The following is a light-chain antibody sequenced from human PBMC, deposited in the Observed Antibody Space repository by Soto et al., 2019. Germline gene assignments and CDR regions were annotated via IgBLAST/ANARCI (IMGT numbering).Light chain of an antibody. CDR3: QQYNNWPRT. CDR2: GAS. J-gene: IGKJ1*01. V-gene: IGKV3-15*01. CDR1: QSVSTD. Sequence: EIVMTQSPATLSVSPGATATLSCRASQSVSTDLAWYQQKPGQVPRVLIYGASTRATDIPARFSGSGSGTDFTLTIDSLQSEDFAGYYCQQYNNWPRTFGQGTKVEIK.